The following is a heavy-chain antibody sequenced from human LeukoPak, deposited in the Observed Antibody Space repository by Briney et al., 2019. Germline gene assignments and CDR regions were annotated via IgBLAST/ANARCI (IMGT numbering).Heavy chain of an antibody. CDR1: GGSISSSSYY. Sequence: SETLSLACTVSGGSISSSSYYWGWIRQPPGKGLEWIGSIYYSGSTYYNPSLKSRVTISVDTSKNQFSLKLSSVTAADTAVYYCARHPRRTAGYSSGDSHDYWGQGTLVTVSS. D-gene: IGHD6-19*01. V-gene: IGHV4-39*01. CDR3: ARHPRRTAGYSSGDSHDY. CDR2: IYYSGST. J-gene: IGHJ4*02.